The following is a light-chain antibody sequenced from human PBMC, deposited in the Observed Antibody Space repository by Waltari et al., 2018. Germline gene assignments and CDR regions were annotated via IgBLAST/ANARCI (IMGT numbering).Light chain of an antibody. J-gene: IGKJ3*01. CDR1: QSISNN. CDR2: GAS. V-gene: IGKV3D-15*01. CDR3: QQYNNWPPLFT. Sequence: EIVMTQSPATLSVSPGDRATLSRRASQSISNNLAWYQQKPGQAPRLLIYGASTRATGIPARFSGNRSGTEFTLTISSLQSEDFAVYYCQQYNNWPPLFTFGPGTKVDMK.